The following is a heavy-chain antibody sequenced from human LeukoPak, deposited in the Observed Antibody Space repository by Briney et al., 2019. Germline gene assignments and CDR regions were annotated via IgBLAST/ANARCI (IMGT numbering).Heavy chain of an antibody. Sequence: TGGSLRLSCAAPGFTVSSNYMSWVRQAPGKGLEWVSVIYSGGSTYYADSVKGRFTISRHNSKNTLYLQMNSLRAEDTAVYYCARSNFDWQLAYGMDVWGQGTTVTVSS. CDR1: GFTVSSNY. CDR3: ARSNFDWQLAYGMDV. D-gene: IGHD3-9*01. J-gene: IGHJ6*02. CDR2: IYSGGST. V-gene: IGHV3-53*04.